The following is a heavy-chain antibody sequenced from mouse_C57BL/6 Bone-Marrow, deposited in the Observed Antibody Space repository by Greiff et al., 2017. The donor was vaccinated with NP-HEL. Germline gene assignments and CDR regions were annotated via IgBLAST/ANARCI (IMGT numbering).Heavy chain of an antibody. CDR3: ARHYYYGSRRRYYYAMDY. CDR1: GYTFTSYT. CDR2: INPSSGYT. Sequence: QVQLQQSGAELARPGASVKMSCKASGYTFTSYTMHWVKQRPGQGLEWIGYINPSSGYTKYNQKFKDKATLTADKSSSTAYMQLSSLTSEDSAVYYCARHYYYGSRRRYYYAMDYWGQGTSVTVSS. V-gene: IGHV1-4*01. J-gene: IGHJ4*01. D-gene: IGHD1-1*01.